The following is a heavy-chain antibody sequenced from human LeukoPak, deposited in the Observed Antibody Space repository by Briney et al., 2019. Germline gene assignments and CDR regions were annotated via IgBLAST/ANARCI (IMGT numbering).Heavy chain of an antibody. CDR1: GGSFNGYY. V-gene: IGHV4-34*09. CDR3: ARGYSSVGRAFDI. Sequence: PSEALSLTCAVYGGSFNGYYWSWIRQPPGKGLEWIGYVYYSGSTYYNPSLKSRVTISIDTSKNQFSLKLSSVAAADTAVYYCARGYSSVGRAFDIWGQGTMVTVSS. CDR2: VYYSGST. J-gene: IGHJ3*02. D-gene: IGHD6-25*01.